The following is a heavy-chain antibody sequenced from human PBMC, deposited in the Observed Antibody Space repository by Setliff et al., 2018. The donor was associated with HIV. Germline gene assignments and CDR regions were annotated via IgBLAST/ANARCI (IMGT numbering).Heavy chain of an antibody. CDR1: GYTFTTYD. D-gene: IGHD3-10*01. CDR3: ARGLRQNRINSDVFDV. V-gene: IGHV1-8*02. CDR2: MNPNSGNT. Sequence: GASVKVSCKASGYTFTTYDINWVRQATGQGLEWMGWMNPNSGNTGYAERFQGRVTMTRDTSISTVYMELTSLRSEDMAVYYCARGLRQNRINSDVFDVWGQGTVVTVSS. J-gene: IGHJ3*01.